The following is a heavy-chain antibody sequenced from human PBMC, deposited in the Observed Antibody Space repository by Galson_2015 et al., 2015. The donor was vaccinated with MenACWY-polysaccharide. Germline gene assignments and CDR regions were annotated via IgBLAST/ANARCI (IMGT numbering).Heavy chain of an antibody. Sequence: SLRLSCAAYGFTFSSHWMTWVRQAPGKGLEWVATIKQDGSEKYYVNSVKGRFTISRDNAKNSLSLQMNSLRAEDTAVYYCARAGEGWFADYWGRGTLVTVSS. D-gene: IGHD3-10*01. CDR1: GFTFSSHW. CDR3: ARAGEGWFADY. CDR2: IKQDGSEK. V-gene: IGHV3-7*01. J-gene: IGHJ4*02.